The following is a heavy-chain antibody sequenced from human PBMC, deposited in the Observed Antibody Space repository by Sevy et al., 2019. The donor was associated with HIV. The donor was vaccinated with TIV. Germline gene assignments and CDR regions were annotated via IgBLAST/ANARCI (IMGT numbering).Heavy chain of an antibody. D-gene: IGHD3-10*01. CDR1: GYTFTNYG. J-gene: IGHJ4*02. V-gene: IGHV1-18*01. CDR3: ARDYGSGSPYYLDY. Sequence: ASVKVSCKASGYTFTNYGISWVRQAPGQGLEWLGWISAYNGNTHYALKLQGRVAMTTDTSTSTAYMELRSLTSDDTAVYYCARDYGSGSPYYLDYWGQGTLVTVSS. CDR2: ISAYNGNT.